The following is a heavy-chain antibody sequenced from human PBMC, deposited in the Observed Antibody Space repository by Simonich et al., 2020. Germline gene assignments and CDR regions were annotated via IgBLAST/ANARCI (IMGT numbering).Heavy chain of an antibody. V-gene: IGHV4-34*01. D-gene: IGHD3-16*01. CDR2: INHSGST. J-gene: IGHJ3*02. CDR1: GGSFSGYY. Sequence: QVQLQQWGAGLLKPSETLSLTCAVYGGSFSGYYWSWIRQPPGKGLEWIGEINHSGSTNYNPSLKSRVTISVDTSKNQFSLKLSSVTAADTAVYYCARPLGIVWAFDIWAKGQWSPSLQ. CDR3: ARPLGIVWAFDI.